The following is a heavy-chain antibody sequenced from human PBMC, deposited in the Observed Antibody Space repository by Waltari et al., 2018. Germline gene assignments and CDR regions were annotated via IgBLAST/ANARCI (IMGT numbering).Heavy chain of an antibody. CDR3: ARTGTVVVVPTAKGAFHI. J-gene: IGHJ3*02. Sequence: VQLQESGPGLVEPSQTLSLTCTVSNGSISSGSFYWSWIRQRAGKGLEWIGHLYTTVSTNYNPALGSRVTISADPSKNQFSLKLTSVTAADSAVYFCARTGTVVVVPTAKGAFHIWGQGTAVTVSS. CDR2: LYTTVST. V-gene: IGHV4-61*02. CDR1: NGSISSGSFY. D-gene: IGHD2-15*01.